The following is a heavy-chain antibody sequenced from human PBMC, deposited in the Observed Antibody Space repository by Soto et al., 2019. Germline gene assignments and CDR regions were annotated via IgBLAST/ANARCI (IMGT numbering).Heavy chain of an antibody. CDR1: GGTFSNYA. Sequence: QVQLVQSGAEVKKPGSSVKVSCKASGGTFSNYALTWVRQAPRQGLEWMGGIIPLSGTPNYAQKFQGRVTITADKSTTTVYMELSSLRSEDTAVYYCTRGIQLWSWGQGTLVTVSS. V-gene: IGHV1-69*06. D-gene: IGHD5-18*01. J-gene: IGHJ5*02. CDR2: IIPLSGTP. CDR3: TRGIQLWS.